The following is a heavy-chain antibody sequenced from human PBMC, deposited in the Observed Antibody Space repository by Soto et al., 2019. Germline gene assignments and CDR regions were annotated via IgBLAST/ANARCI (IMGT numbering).Heavy chain of an antibody. CDR1: GGSISSYY. V-gene: IGHV4-59*01. Sequence: SETLSLTCTVSGGSISSYYWSWIRQPPGKGLEWIGYIYYSGSTNYNPSLKSRVTISVDTSKNQFSLKLSSVTAADTAVYYCARMITMVRGYNWFDPWGQGTLVTVSS. D-gene: IGHD3-10*01. J-gene: IGHJ5*02. CDR2: IYYSGST. CDR3: ARMITMVRGYNWFDP.